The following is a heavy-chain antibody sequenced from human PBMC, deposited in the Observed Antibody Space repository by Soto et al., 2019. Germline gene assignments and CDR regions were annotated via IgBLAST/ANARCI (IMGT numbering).Heavy chain of an antibody. CDR1: GFTFSSYS. D-gene: IGHD3-22*01. J-gene: IGHJ4*02. V-gene: IGHV3-48*02. Sequence: GGSLRLSCAASGFTFSSYSMNWVRQAPGKGLEWVSYISSSSSTIYYADSVKGRFTISRDNAKNSLYLQMNSLRDEDTAVYYCARDYYDSSGLSMGTDYWGQGTLVTVSS. CDR3: ARDYYDSSGLSMGTDY. CDR2: ISSSSSTI.